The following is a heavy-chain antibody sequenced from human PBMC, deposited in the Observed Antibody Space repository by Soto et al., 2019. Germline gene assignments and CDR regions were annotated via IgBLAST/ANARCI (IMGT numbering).Heavy chain of an antibody. J-gene: IGHJ4*02. CDR3: ASLYCSGGSCHLPIFDY. D-gene: IGHD2-15*01. CDR1: GGTFSSYA. V-gene: IGHV1-69*13. Sequence: ASVKVSCKASGGTFSSYAISWVRQAPGQGLEWMGGIIPIFGTANYAQKFQGRVTITADESTSTAYMELSSLRSEDTAVYYCASLYCSGGSCHLPIFDYWGQGTLGTVSS. CDR2: IIPIFGTA.